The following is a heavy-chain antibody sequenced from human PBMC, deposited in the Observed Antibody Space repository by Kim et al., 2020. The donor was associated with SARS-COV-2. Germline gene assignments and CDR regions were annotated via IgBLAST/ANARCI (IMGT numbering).Heavy chain of an antibody. J-gene: IGHJ5*02. CDR1: GFTFSSYA. Sequence: GGSLRLSCAVSGFTFSSYAMSWVRQAPGKGLEWVSAISGSGGITDYADSVKGRFTISRDNSKNTLYLQMKSLRAEDTAVYYCAKEPHNGGLRWFDPWGQGTLVTVSS. V-gene: IGHV3-23*01. CDR2: ISGSGGIT. D-gene: IGHD3-16*01. CDR3: AKEPHNGGLRWFDP.